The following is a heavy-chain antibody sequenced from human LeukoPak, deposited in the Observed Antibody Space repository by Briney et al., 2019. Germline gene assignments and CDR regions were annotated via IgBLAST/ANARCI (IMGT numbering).Heavy chain of an antibody. D-gene: IGHD2-2*01. CDR1: GFTFSDYY. Sequence: GGSLRLSCAASGFTFSDYYMTWVRQAPGKGLEWVSYITSSGGSMYYAGSVKGRFTISRDNAKNSLYLQMNSLRAEDTAVYYCARDGYCTSASCYLPEYFQHWGQGTLVTVAS. CDR2: ITSSGGSM. V-gene: IGHV3-11*04. J-gene: IGHJ1*01. CDR3: ARDGYCTSASCYLPEYFQH.